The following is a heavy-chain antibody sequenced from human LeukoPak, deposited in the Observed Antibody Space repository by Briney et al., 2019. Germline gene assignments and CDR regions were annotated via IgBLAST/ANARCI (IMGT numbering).Heavy chain of an antibody. CDR1: GXTISRNY. Sequence: SETLSLTCTVSGXTISRNYWSWIRQPPGKGLEWIAYIDYSGSTNYNPSLKSRVTISLDASKNQFSLKLSSVTAADTAVYYCARDRRRELLHAFDIWGQGTMVTVSS. J-gene: IGHJ3*02. CDR2: IDYSGST. D-gene: IGHD1-26*01. CDR3: ARDRRRELLHAFDI. V-gene: IGHV4-59*01.